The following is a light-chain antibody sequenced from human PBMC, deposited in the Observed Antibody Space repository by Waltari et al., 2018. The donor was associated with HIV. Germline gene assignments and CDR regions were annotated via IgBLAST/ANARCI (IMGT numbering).Light chain of an antibody. CDR2: EVN. Sequence: QSALTQPASVSGSPGQSMTISCTGTSSDIGGYNYVSWYQYHPGKAPKLIIFEVNNRPSGVSSRFSGSKSGNTASLTISGLQAEDEADYYCSSYTIHSTPYVFGTGTKVTVL. CDR3: SSYTIHSTPYV. V-gene: IGLV2-14*01. CDR1: SSDIGGYNY. J-gene: IGLJ1*01.